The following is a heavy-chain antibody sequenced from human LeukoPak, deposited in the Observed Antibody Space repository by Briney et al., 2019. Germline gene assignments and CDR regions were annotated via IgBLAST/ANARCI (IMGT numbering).Heavy chain of an antibody. Sequence: PGGSLRLSCAVTGFTFSNCAMSWVRQAPGKGLEWVAVISGAAISIYYADSVKGRFTISRDNSNNTLYLQMNSLRAEDTAIYYCAKSPRGYNYYMDVWGKGTTVTVSS. CDR1: GFTFSNCA. J-gene: IGHJ6*03. CDR3: AKSPRGYNYYMDV. CDR2: ISGAAISI. V-gene: IGHV3-23*01. D-gene: IGHD3-10*01.